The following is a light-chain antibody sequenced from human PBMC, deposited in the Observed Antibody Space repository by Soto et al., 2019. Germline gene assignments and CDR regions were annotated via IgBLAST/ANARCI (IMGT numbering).Light chain of an antibody. J-gene: IGLJ2*01. CDR1: SSNIGAGYD. CDR2: GNS. Sequence: QSVLTQPPSVSGAPGQRVTISCTGSSSNIGAGYDVHWYQQLPGTAPKLLIYGNSNLPSGVPDRFSGSKSGTSASLAITGLQAEDEAYYYCQSYDSSLSGYVVFGGGTKLTVL. V-gene: IGLV1-40*01. CDR3: QSYDSSLSGYVV.